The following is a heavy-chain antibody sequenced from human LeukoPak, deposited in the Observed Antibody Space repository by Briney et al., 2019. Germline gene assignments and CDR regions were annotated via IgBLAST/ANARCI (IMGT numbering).Heavy chain of an antibody. D-gene: IGHD6-19*01. V-gene: IGHV4-39*07. Sequence: SEALSLTCTVSGGSISTTSYYWSWIRQPAGKGLEWIGEINHSGSTNYNPSLKSRVTISVDTSKNQFSLKLSSVTAADTAVYYCARRQRDYSSGWYRLTGFDYWGQGTLVTVSS. CDR1: GGSISTTSYY. J-gene: IGHJ4*02. CDR2: INHSGST. CDR3: ARRQRDYSSGWYRLTGFDY.